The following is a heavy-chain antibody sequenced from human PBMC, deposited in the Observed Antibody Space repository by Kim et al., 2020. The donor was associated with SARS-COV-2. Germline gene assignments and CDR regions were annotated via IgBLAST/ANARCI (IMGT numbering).Heavy chain of an antibody. CDR2: VRTSAINT. V-gene: IGHV3-23*01. J-gene: IGHJ4*02. CDR1: GFTFSSYD. Sequence: GGSLRLSCVASGFTFSSYDMNWVRQAPGKGLEWVSTVRTSAINTFYADSVKGRFTISRDNSKNTLYLEMTSLRVDDTAVYYCAKSNSGSHFDYWGQGTL. D-gene: IGHD1-26*01. CDR3: AKSNSGSHFDY.